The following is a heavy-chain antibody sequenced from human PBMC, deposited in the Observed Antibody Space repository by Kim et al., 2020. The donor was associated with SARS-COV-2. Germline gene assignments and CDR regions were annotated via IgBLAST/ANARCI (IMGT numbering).Heavy chain of an antibody. CDR1: GFTFSSYS. CDR3: ARDGSKTTRITMVRGAKDHYYYYYGMDV. D-gene: IGHD3-10*01. CDR2: ISSSSSYI. V-gene: IGHV3-21*01. Sequence: GGSLRLSCAASGFTFSSYSMNWVRQAPGKGLEWVSSISSSSSYIYYADSVKGRFTISRDNAKNSLYLQMNSLRAEDTAVYYCARDGSKTTRITMVRGAKDHYYYYYGMDVWGQGTAVTVSS. J-gene: IGHJ6*02.